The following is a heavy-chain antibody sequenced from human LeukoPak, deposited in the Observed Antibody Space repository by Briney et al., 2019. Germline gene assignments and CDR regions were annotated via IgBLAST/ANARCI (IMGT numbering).Heavy chain of an antibody. CDR1: GYTFTGYY. CDR2: INPSGGST. V-gene: IGHV1-46*01. CDR3: ARDPNYDFWSGYRGPFDY. Sequence: ASVKVSCKASGYTFTGYYMHWVRQAPGQGLEWMGIINPSGGSTSYAQKFQGRVTMTRDTSTSTVYMELSSLRSEDTAVYYCARDPNYDFWSGYRGPFDYWGQGTLVTVSS. J-gene: IGHJ4*02. D-gene: IGHD3-3*01.